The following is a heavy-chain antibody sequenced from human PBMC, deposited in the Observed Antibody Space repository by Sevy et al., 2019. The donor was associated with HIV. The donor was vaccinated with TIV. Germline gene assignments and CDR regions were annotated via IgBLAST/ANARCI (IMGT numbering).Heavy chain of an antibody. J-gene: IGHJ2*01. CDR1: GFTFSDYY. Sequence: GGSLRLSCAASGFTFSDYYMSWIRQAPGKGLEWVSYISSSGSTIYYADSVKGRFTISSDNAKNSLYLQMNSLRAEDTAVYYCARDARGYSYCSYWYFDLWGRGTLVTVSS. D-gene: IGHD5-18*01. CDR2: ISSSGSTI. CDR3: ARDARGYSYCSYWYFDL. V-gene: IGHV3-11*01.